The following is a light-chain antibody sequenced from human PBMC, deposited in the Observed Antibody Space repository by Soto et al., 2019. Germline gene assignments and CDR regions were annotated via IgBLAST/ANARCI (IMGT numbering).Light chain of an antibody. CDR1: QSISVY. V-gene: IGKV3-11*01. Sequence: DILLPQSPATQSLSPGERASLSCRASQSISVYVAWYQQKPDQAPRLLISDASHGATGNPARFSGSGSGTDFTRTISSLEPEDFAVYYCHQRTKWPLTVGGGTKVEFK. CDR3: HQRTKWPLT. CDR2: DAS. J-gene: IGKJ4*01.